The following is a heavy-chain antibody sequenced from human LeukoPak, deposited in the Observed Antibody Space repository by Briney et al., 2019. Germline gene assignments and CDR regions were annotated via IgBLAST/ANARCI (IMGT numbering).Heavy chain of an antibody. CDR3: AIRRSGLYSSGWYAVGY. V-gene: IGHV1-8*01. D-gene: IGHD6-19*01. Sequence: ASVKVSCKASGYTFTSYDINWVRQATGQGLEWMGWMNPNSGNTGYAQKFQGRVTMTRNTSIGTAYMELSSLRSEDTAVYYCAIRRSGLYSSGWYAVGYWGQGTLVTVSS. CDR2: MNPNSGNT. J-gene: IGHJ4*02. CDR1: GYTFTSYD.